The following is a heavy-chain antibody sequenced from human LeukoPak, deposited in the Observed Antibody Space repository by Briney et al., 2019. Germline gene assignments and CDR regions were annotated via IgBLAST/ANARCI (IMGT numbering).Heavy chain of an antibody. D-gene: IGHD6-19*01. V-gene: IGHV3-64*01. J-gene: IGHJ4*02. Sequence: GGSLRLSCVASGFTFSSYAMHWVRQAPGKGLEYVSGIYGNGAGTNYANAVKGGFTISRDNSKNTLYLQMGSLRPEDMAVYYCARDSVSSGWSDFDCWGQGTLVTVSS. CDR3: ARDSVSSGWSDFDC. CDR1: GFTFSSYA. CDR2: IYGNGAGT.